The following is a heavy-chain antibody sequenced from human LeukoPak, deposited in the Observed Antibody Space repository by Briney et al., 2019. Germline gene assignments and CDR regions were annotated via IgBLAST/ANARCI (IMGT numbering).Heavy chain of an antibody. CDR1: GGSFSGYY. D-gene: IGHD5-18*01. V-gene: IGHV4-34*01. J-gene: IGHJ5*02. Sequence: SETLSLTCAVYGGSFSGYYWSWIRQPPGKGLEWIGEINHSGSTNYNPSLKSRVTISVDTSKNQFSLKLSSVTAADTAVYYCARGARGYSYGSNWFDPWGQGTLVTVSS. CDR2: INHSGST. CDR3: ARGARGYSYGSNWFDP.